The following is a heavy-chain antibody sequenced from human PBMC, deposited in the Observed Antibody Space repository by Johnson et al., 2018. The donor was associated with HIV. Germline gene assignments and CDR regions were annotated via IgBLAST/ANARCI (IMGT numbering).Heavy chain of an antibody. Sequence: QVLLVESGGGVVQPGRSLRLSCAASGFTFSSYAMHWVRQAPGKGLEWVAVISYDGSNKYYADSVKGRFTISRDNSKNTLYLQMNSLRAEDTAVYYCASLSDDAFDFWGQGTMVIVSS. CDR2: ISYDGSNK. CDR3: ASLSDDAFDF. J-gene: IGHJ3*01. CDR1: GFTFSSYA. V-gene: IGHV3-30*14.